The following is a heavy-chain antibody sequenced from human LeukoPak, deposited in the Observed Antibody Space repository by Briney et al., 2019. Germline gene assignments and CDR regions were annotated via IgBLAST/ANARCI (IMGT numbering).Heavy chain of an antibody. Sequence: GGSLRLSCAASGFTFSSYSMNWVRQAPGKGLEWVSSISSISSYIYYADSVKGRFTISRDNAKNSLFLQMNSLRAEDTAVYYCARDAEDPRLWWGQGTLVTVSS. CDR2: ISSISSYI. CDR3: ARDAEDPRLW. D-gene: IGHD4/OR15-4a*01. V-gene: IGHV3-21*01. CDR1: GFTFSSYS. J-gene: IGHJ4*02.